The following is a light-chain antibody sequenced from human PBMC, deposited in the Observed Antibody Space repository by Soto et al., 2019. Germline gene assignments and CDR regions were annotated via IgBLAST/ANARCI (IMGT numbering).Light chain of an antibody. J-gene: IGLJ3*02. CDR1: SSDVGGYNY. CDR3: SSYTGSNTLV. V-gene: IGLV2-14*01. CDR2: EVN. Sequence: QSVLTQPASVSGSPGQSITISCTGTSSDVGGYNYVSWYQQHPGKAPKLMIYEVNNRPSGVSNRFSGSKSGNTASLTISGLQAEDEADYYCSSYTGSNTLVFGGGTKLTVL.